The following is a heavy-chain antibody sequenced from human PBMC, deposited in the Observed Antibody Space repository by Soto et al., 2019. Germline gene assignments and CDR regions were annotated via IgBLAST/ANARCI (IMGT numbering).Heavy chain of an antibody. J-gene: IGHJ6*02. CDR1: GGTFSSYA. V-gene: IGHV1-69*01. CDR3: ARSQGSSTSLDIYYYYYYGMDV. D-gene: IGHD2-2*01. CDR2: IIPISDTT. Sequence: QVQLVQSGAEVQKPGSSVKVSCKASGGTFSSYAISWVRQAPGQGLEWMGGIIPISDTTNYAQKFQGRVTITAEESTSTAYMELSSLRSEDTAVYYCARSQGSSTSLDIYYYYYYGMDVWGQGTTVTVSS.